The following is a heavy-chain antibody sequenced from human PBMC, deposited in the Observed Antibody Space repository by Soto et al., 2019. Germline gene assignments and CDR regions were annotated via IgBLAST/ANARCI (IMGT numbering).Heavy chain of an antibody. D-gene: IGHD6-13*01. CDR3: ARGSSRWDY. V-gene: IGHV4-4*07. J-gene: IGHJ4*02. Sequence: QVQLQESGPGLVKPSETLSLTCTVSGGSISSFYWSWIRQPAGKGLEWIGRIYSGGSNNYNPSLTSRVTMSVDTSKNQCSLRLSSVTAADTAMYYCARGSSRWDYWGQGTLVTVSS. CDR1: GGSISSFY. CDR2: IYSGGSN.